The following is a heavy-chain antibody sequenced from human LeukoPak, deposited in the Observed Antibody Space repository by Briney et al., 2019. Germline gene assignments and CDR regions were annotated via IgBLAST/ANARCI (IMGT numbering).Heavy chain of an antibody. V-gene: IGHV3-23*01. CDR1: GFTFSSYG. CDR2: ISGSGGST. CDR3: ATSTLGAYFDSSGYNY. D-gene: IGHD3-22*01. J-gene: IGHJ4*02. Sequence: GGSLRLSCAASGFTFSSYGMSWVRQAPGKGLEWVSAISGSGGSTYYADSVKGRFTISRDNSKNTLYLQMNSLRAEDTAVYYCATSTLGAYFDSSGYNYWGQGTLVTVSS.